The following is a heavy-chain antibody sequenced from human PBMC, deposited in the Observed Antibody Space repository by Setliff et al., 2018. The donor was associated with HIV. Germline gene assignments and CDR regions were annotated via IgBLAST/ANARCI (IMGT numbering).Heavy chain of an antibody. J-gene: IGHJ6*03. V-gene: IGHV4-39*01. CDR2: IYYSGST. Sequence: NPSETLSLTCTVSGGSISSNNYFWGWIRQPPEKGLEWIGSIYYSGSTYYNPSLKSRVTISVDTSKNQFSLKLNSVTAADTAVYYCARHGAFYYYYYMDVWGKGATVTVSS. CDR1: GGSISSNNYF. CDR3: ARHGAFYYYYYMDV.